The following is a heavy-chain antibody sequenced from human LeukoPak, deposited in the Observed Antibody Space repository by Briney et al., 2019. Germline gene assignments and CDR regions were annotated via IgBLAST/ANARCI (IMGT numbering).Heavy chain of an antibody. CDR2: INPNSGGT. CDR3: ASPLPYCSGSDCYSYAFDV. J-gene: IGHJ3*01. Sequence: ASVKVSCKASGYTFTDYYMHWVRQAPGQGLEWMGWINPNSGGTNYAQKFQGRVTMTRDTSINTAYMELSRLRPDDTAVYYCASPLPYCSGSDCYSYAFDVWGQGTMVTVSS. V-gene: IGHV1-2*02. D-gene: IGHD2-15*01. CDR1: GYTFTDYY.